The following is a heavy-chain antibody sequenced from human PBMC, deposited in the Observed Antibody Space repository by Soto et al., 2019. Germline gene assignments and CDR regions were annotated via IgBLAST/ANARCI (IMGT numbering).Heavy chain of an antibody. CDR1: GFSFSSYG. V-gene: IGHV3-30*03. D-gene: IGHD1-20*01. J-gene: IGHJ4*02. CDR2: ISYDGSNK. CDR3: AASGDNWYYFDY. Sequence: MSPRLSCAASGFSFSSYGMHWFRQGPGKGLEWVAVISYDGSNKYYADSVKGRFTISRDNSKNTLYLQMNSLRAEDTAVYYCAASGDNWYYFDYWGQGTLVSVSS.